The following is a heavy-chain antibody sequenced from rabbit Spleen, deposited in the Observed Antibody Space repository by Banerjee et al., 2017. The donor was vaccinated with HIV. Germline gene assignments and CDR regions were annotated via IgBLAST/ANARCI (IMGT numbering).Heavy chain of an antibody. CDR3: ARDTDTSFSSYGMDL. J-gene: IGHJ6*01. D-gene: IGHD1-1*01. CDR1: RFDFISTFY. V-gene: IGHV1S40*01. CDR2: IYPGDGDT. Sequence: QSLEESGGDLGKPGASLTLTCKASRFDFISTFYMCLVRQAPGKGLEWIGCIYPGDGDTYYASWAKGRFSISRTSSTTVTLQKTSLTAADTATYFCARDTDTSFSSYGMDLWGQGTLVTVS.